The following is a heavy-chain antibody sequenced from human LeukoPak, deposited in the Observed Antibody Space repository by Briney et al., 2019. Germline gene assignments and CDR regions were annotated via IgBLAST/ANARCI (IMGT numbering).Heavy chain of an antibody. J-gene: IGHJ4*02. CDR1: GFTFGGYT. V-gene: IGHV3-23*01. D-gene: IGHD4-17*01. CDR2: ISGSGGST. Sequence: GGSLRLSCAASGFTFGGYTMNWVRQAPGKGLEWVSAISGSGGSTYYADSVKGRFTISRDNSKNTLYLQMNSLRAEDTAVYYCAKDPTTVTTFFDYWGQGTLVTVSS. CDR3: AKDPTTVTTFFDY.